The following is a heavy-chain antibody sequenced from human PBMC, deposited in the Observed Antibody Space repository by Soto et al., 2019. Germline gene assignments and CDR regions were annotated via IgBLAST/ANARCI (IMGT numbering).Heavy chain of an antibody. CDR1: GYTFTSYG. CDR3: ARDLTTVTTYHYTWFDP. D-gene: IGHD4-17*01. CDR2: ISAYNGNT. Sequence: ASVKVSCKTSGYTFTSYGVTWVRQAPGQGLQWMGWISAYNGNTNYAQNLQGRVTMTTDTSTSTAYMELRTLRSDDTAVYYCARDLTTVTTYHYTWFDPWG. J-gene: IGHJ5*02. V-gene: IGHV1-18*01.